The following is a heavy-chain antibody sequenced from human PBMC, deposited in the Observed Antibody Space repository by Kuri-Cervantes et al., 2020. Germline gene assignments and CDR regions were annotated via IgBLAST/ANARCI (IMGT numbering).Heavy chain of an antibody. J-gene: IGHJ4*02. V-gene: IGHV1-18*04. CDR1: GYTFPGSY. CDR2: ISAYNGDT. Sequence: ASVKVSCKSSGYTFPGSYVHWVRQAPGQGLEWMGWISAYNGDTDYAQKFQGRVTMTTDTSTSTAYMEVRSLRSDDTAVYYCARDGSGSLDYWGQGTLVTVSS. D-gene: IGHD3-10*01. CDR3: ARDGSGSLDY.